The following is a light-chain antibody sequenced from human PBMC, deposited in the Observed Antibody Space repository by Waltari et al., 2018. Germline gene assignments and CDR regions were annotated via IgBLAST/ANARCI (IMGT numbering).Light chain of an antibody. CDR3: QQYNNWRT. Sequence: EVLMTQSPATLSVSPGERATLSCRASQSISRNLAWYQQKPGQAPRLLIYGASTRAPGIPDRFSGSGSGTEFTLSISGVQSEDFCVYYCQQYNNWRTFGQGTRLEI. J-gene: IGKJ2*01. V-gene: IGKV3D-15*01. CDR1: QSISRN. CDR2: GAS.